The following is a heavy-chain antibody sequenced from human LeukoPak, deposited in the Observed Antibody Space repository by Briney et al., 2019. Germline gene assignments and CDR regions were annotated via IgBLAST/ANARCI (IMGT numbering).Heavy chain of an antibody. Sequence: PSETLSLTCTVSGGSISSNNFYGGLIRQPPGKGLEWIGSIYSGGSTFYNPSLKSRVTLSVDTSKNQFSLKLSSVAAADTAVYYCARHVTMVFTPLRFDVWGQGKMVNVSS. CDR3: ARHVTMVFTPLRFDV. CDR1: GGSISSNNFY. V-gene: IGHV4-39*01. D-gene: IGHD4/OR15-4a*01. J-gene: IGHJ3*01. CDR2: IYSGGST.